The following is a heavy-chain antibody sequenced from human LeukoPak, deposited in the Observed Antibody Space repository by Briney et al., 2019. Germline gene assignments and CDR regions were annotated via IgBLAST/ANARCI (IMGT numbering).Heavy chain of an antibody. CDR1: GGSFSGFY. V-gene: IGHV4-34*01. CDR3: ATLGEYYDSSGYYYN. D-gene: IGHD3-22*01. Sequence: SGTLSLTCAVYGGSFSGFYWSWIRQPPGKGLEWIGEINHSGSTYYNPPLKSRVTISEDTSKNQFSLKLTSVTAADTAVYYCATLGEYYDSSGYYYNWGQGTLVTVSS. CDR2: INHSGST. J-gene: IGHJ4*02.